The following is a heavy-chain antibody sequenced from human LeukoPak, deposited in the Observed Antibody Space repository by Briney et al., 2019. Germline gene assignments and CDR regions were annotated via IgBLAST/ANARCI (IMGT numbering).Heavy chain of an antibody. CDR3: ARTGVGVRGVTSSSFDP. D-gene: IGHD3-10*01. J-gene: IGHJ5*02. CDR1: GCTFSSYA. Sequence: WASVKLSCKASGCTFSSYAISWVRQAPGQGLEWMGGVIPICGTANYAQKFQGRVTITTDESTSTAYMELSSLRSEDTAVYYCARTGVGVRGVTSSSFDPWGQGTLVTVSS. CDR2: VIPICGTA. V-gene: IGHV1-69*05.